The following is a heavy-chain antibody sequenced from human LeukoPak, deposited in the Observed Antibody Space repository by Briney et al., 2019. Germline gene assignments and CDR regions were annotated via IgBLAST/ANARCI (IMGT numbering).Heavy chain of an antibody. CDR2: INPNSGGT. Sequence: ASVKVSCKASGYTFTGYYVHWVRQAPGQGLEWMGWINPNSGGTNYAQNFQGSITMTRDTSISTAYMELSRLRSDDTAVYYCATTRRYYYDSSGPDAFDLWGQGTMVTVSS. J-gene: IGHJ3*01. V-gene: IGHV1-2*02. D-gene: IGHD3-22*01. CDR1: GYTFTGYY. CDR3: ATTRRYYYDSSGPDAFDL.